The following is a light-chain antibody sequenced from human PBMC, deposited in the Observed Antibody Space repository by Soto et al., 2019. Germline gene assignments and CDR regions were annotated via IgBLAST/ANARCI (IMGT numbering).Light chain of an antibody. Sequence: DLQMTQSPSTLSASVGDRVTITCRASQRISSWLAWYQQKPGKAPKLLIYEASILQSEAPSRFSGSGSGTEFTLTISSLQPDDFATYYCQHFLSYPLTFGGGTKVDI. V-gene: IGKV1-5*03. CDR1: QRISSW. J-gene: IGKJ4*01. CDR3: QHFLSYPLT. CDR2: EAS.